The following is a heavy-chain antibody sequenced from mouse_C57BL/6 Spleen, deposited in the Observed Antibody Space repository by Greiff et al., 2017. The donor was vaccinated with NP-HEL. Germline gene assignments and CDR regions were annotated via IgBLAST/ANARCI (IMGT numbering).Heavy chain of an antibody. Sequence: EVKVVESGEGLVKPGGSLKLSCAASGFTFSSYAMSWVRQTPEKRLEWVAYISSGGDYIYYADTVKGRFTISRDNARNTLYLQMSSLKSEDTAMYYCTRDAHYYAMDYWGQGTSVTVSS. V-gene: IGHV5-9-1*02. CDR3: TRDAHYYAMDY. CDR2: ISSGGDYI. J-gene: IGHJ4*01. CDR1: GFTFSSYA.